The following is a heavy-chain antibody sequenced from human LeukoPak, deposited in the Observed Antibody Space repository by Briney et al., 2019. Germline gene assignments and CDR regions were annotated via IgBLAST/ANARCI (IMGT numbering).Heavy chain of an antibody. D-gene: IGHD2-8*01. CDR1: GGSISSSSYY. CDR3: AREYCTNGVCSDMDV. J-gene: IGHJ6*03. Sequence: SETLSLTCTVSGGSISSSSYYWGWIRQPPGKGLEWIGSIYYSGSTYYNPSLKSRVTISVDTSKNQFSLKLSSVTAADTAVYYCAREYCTNGVCSDMDVWGKGTTVTVSS. V-gene: IGHV4-39*07. CDR2: IYYSGST.